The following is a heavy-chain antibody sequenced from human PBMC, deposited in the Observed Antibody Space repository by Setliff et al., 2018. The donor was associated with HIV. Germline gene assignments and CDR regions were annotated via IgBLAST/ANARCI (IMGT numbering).Heavy chain of an antibody. CDR3: ARDLGYCTSTSCYGVFDY. CDR2: INPSGSIT. J-gene: IGHJ4*02. D-gene: IGHD2-2*01. CDR1: GYTFNAFY. Sequence: ASVKVSCKTSGYTFNAFYIYWVRQAPGQGLEWMGMINPSGSITNYAQKFQGRLTLTRDTSMSTVYMELNSLKSEDTAIYYCARDLGYCTSTSCYGVFDYWGQGTLVTVSS. V-gene: IGHV1-46*02.